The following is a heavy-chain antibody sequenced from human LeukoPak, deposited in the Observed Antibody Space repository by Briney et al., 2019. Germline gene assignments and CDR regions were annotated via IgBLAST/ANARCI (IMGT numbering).Heavy chain of an antibody. Sequence: GGSLRLSCAASGFTFRKYWMTWVRQAPGKGLELVANIKQDGSEKYYVDSVKGRFTISRDNAKNSLYLQMNSLRAEDTAVYYCARDQRRLDYWGQGTLVTVSS. CDR2: IKQDGSEK. J-gene: IGHJ4*02. CDR1: GFTFRKYW. D-gene: IGHD6-25*01. V-gene: IGHV3-7*01. CDR3: ARDQRRLDY.